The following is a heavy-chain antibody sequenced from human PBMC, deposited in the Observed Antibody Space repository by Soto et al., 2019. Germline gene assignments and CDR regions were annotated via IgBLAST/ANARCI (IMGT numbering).Heavy chain of an antibody. CDR1: GFTFSSYS. J-gene: IGHJ6*02. CDR3: ARVSDGYGMDV. Sequence: PGGSLRLSCAASGFTFSSYSMNWVRQAPGKGLEWVSYISSSSSTIFYADSVKGRFTISRDNAKNSLYLQMNSLRAEDTAVYYCARVSDGYGMDVWGQGTTVTVSS. CDR2: ISSSSSTI. D-gene: IGHD1-20*01. V-gene: IGHV3-48*01.